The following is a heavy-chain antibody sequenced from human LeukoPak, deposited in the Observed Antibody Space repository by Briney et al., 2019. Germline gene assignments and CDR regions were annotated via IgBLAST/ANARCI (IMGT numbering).Heavy chain of an antibody. CDR2: ISSSGSAI. V-gene: IGHV3-48*04. J-gene: IGHJ4*02. CDR1: GFSFNIYW. D-gene: IGHD2-15*01. CDR3: ARERGYGYFDS. Sequence: SGGSLRLSCAASGFSFNIYWMSWVRQAPGKGLEWVSYISSSGSAIYDADFVKGRFTISRDNVRNSLHLQMNSLRAEDTAVYYCARERGYGYFDSWGQGTLVTVSS.